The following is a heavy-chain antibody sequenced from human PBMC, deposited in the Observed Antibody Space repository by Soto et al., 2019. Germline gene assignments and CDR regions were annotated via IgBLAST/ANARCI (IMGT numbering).Heavy chain of an antibody. J-gene: IGHJ4*02. CDR2: INAGNGNT. D-gene: IGHD1-20*01. CDR3: ARGVTGTALGG. V-gene: IGHV1-3*01. CDR1: GYTFTGYA. Sequence: ASVKVSCKASGYTFTGYAMHWVRQAPGQRLEWMGWINAGNGNTKYSQKLQGRVTITRDTSASTAYMELSSLRSEDTAVYYCARGVTGTALGGWGQGTLVTVSS.